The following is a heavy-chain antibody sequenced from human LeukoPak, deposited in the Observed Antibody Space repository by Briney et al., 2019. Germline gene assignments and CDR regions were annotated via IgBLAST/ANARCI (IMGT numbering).Heavy chain of an antibody. CDR2: ISWNSGSI. J-gene: IGHJ3*02. CDR3: AKGTRLAYCGGDCYSTAFDI. D-gene: IGHD2-21*02. CDR1: GFTFDDYA. V-gene: IGHV3-9*01. Sequence: GGSLRLSCAASGFTFDDYAMHWVRQAPGKGLEWVSGISWNSGSIGYADSVKGRFTISRDNAKNSLYLQMNSLRAEDTALYYCAKGTRLAYCGGDCYSTAFDIWAKGQWSPSLQ.